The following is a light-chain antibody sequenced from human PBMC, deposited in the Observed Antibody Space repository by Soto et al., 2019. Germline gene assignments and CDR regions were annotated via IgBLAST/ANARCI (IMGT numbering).Light chain of an antibody. CDR2: DAS. Sequence: NVLTQSPASLSLSTGERATLSCRASQSVSTYLAWYRQTPGQAPRLLIYDASNRATGIPARFIGSGSGTDFTLTITSLEPENFAFYYCQQRSAWPRTFGQGTKV. V-gene: IGKV3-11*01. CDR3: QQRSAWPRT. J-gene: IGKJ1*01. CDR1: QSVSTY.